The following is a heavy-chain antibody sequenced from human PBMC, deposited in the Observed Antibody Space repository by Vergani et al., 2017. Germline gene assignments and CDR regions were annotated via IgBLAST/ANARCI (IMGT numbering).Heavy chain of an antibody. J-gene: IGHJ6*03. CDR1: GYTFTSYG. Sequence: QVQLVQSGAEVKKPGASVKVSCKASGYTFTSYGISWVRQAPGQGLEWMGWISAYNGNTNYAQKLQGRVTMTTDTSTSTAYMGLRSLRSDDTAVYYCARVHWNYFGAYYYYMDVWGKGTTVTVSS. CDR3: ARVHWNYFGAYYYYMDV. V-gene: IGHV1-18*01. CDR2: ISAYNGNT. D-gene: IGHD1-7*01.